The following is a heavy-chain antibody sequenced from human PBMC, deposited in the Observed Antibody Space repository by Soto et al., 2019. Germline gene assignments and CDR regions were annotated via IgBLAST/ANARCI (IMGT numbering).Heavy chain of an antibody. D-gene: IGHD1-26*01. CDR3: ARWSAIVGGAEALDV. J-gene: IGHJ3*01. CDR1: GYTLINYG. CDR2: LSAYNGDT. V-gene: IGHV1-18*01. Sequence: QVQLVQSGAEVKKPEASVRVSCKTSGYTLINYGITLVRQAPGQGLEWMGWLSAYNGDTSSSEKLQDRFTMTTDTSTNTVYMDLRSLTSDDTAVYYCARWSAIVGGAEALDVWGQGTMVIVSS.